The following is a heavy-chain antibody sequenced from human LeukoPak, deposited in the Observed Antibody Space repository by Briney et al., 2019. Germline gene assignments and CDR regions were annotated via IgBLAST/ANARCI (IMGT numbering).Heavy chain of an antibody. V-gene: IGHV4-4*07. D-gene: IGHD6-13*01. J-gene: IGHJ4*02. CDR1: GGSINRYF. CDR3: ARDPPGSSWSGYYFDS. Sequence: SETLSLACTVSGGSINRYFWNWIRQPAGEELEWIGRMDATGSTNYNPSLKSRVTMSVDTSRNQFYLKLNSVTAADTALYYCARDPPGSSWSGYYFDSWGRGTLVTVSS. CDR2: MDATGST.